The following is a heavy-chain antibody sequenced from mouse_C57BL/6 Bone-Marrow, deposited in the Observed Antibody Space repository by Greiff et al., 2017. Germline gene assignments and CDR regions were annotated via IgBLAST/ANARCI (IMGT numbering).Heavy chain of an antibody. CDR2: IYPGSGST. V-gene: IGHV1-55*01. J-gene: IGHJ2*01. D-gene: IGHD1-1*02. CDR3: AREGLWSYYFDY. Sequence: QVQLKQPGAELVKPGASVKMSCKASGYTFTSYWITWVKQRPGQGLEWIGDIYPGSGSTNYNEKFKSKATLTVDTSSSTAYMQLSSLTSEDSAVYYCAREGLWSYYFDYWGQGTTLTVSS. CDR1: GYTFTSYW.